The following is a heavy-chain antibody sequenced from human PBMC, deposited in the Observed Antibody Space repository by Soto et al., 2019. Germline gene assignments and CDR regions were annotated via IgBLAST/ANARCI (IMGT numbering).Heavy chain of an antibody. CDR1: GYTLTDYL. V-gene: IGHV1-3*01. D-gene: IGHD5-18*01. J-gene: IGHJ4*02. CDR3: AVYPAAPHTGGDH. CDR2: VNAGNGYT. Sequence: QVQLVQSGTEAKRPGASVRVSCKASGYTLTDYLVHWVCQAPGQSPEWMGWVNAGNGYTKYSERFQDRITLTRDPSANTAHMDLRRLRDEQTPMYYCAVYPAAPHTGGDHWGQGTPVIVTA.